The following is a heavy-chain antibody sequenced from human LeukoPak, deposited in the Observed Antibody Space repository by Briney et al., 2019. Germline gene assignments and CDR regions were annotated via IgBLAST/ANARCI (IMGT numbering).Heavy chain of an antibody. J-gene: IGHJ4*02. CDR3: VKDLRSDFMGVLSRYLSY. Sequence: PGGPVTLPCSASGLTLSSFAMLWLRHAPGKGLKYVAAISRNGGSTYYAESVKGRFTIARDNSKNTLYLQMSSLRAEDTAVYLCVKDLRSDFMGVLSRYLSYWGQGTLVSVSS. CDR2: ISRNGGST. V-gene: IGHV3-64D*09. CDR1: GLTLSSFA. D-gene: IGHD2/OR15-2a*01.